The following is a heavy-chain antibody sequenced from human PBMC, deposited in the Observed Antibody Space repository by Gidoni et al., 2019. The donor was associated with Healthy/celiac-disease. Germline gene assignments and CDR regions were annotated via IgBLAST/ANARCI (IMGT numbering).Heavy chain of an antibody. V-gene: IGHV3-30-3*01. Sequence: QVQLVESGGGEVQPGRSLRLSCAASGFTSSSYAMHWVRQAPGKGLEWVAVISYDGSNKYYADSVKGRFTISRDNSKNTLYLQMNSLRAEDTAVYYCARDLGGDYVGFQHWGQGTLVTVSS. CDR1: GFTSSSYA. J-gene: IGHJ1*01. CDR2: ISYDGSNK. D-gene: IGHD4-17*01. CDR3: ARDLGGDYVGFQH.